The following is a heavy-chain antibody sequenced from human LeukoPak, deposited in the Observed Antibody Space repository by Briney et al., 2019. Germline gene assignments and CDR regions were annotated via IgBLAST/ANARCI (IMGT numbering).Heavy chain of an antibody. D-gene: IGHD1-26*01. CDR3: ARGLGSGSYPTLQPFDY. V-gene: IGHV4-59*12. Sequence: SETLSLTCTVSGGSISSYYWSWIRQPPGKGLEWIGYIYYSGSTNYNPSLKSRVTISVDTSKNQFSLKLTSVTAADTAVYYCARGLGSGSYPTLQPFDYWGQGILVTVSS. J-gene: IGHJ4*02. CDR2: IYYSGST. CDR1: GGSISSYY.